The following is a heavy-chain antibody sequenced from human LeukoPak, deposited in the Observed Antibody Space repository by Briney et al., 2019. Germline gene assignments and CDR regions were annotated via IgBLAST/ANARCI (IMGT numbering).Heavy chain of an antibody. CDR2: MWYDGNTK. CDR3: ARDEVITFRLFDH. D-gene: IGHD1-14*01. V-gene: IGHV3-33*01. CDR1: GFTFSSYG. J-gene: IGHJ4*02. Sequence: PGRSLRLSCAASGFTFSSYGMHWVRQAPGKGLEWLAVMWYDGNTKYYSDSVKGRFTISRDSSKNTLYLEMNSLRAEDTAVYYCARDEVITFRLFDHWGQGTLVTVSS.